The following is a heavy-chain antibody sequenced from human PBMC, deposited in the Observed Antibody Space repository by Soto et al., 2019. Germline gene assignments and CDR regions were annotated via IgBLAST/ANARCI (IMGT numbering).Heavy chain of an antibody. J-gene: IGHJ5*02. CDR3: AKDLSWAAAGSFWFDP. D-gene: IGHD6-13*01. CDR1: GFTFSSYP. CDR2: ISGSGGST. V-gene: IGHV3-23*01. Sequence: GGSLRLSCAASGFTFSSYPMSWVRQAPGKGLEWVSAISGSGGSTYYADSVKGRFTISRDNSKNTLYLQMNSLRAEDTAVYYCAKDLSWAAAGSFWFDPWGQGTLVTVSS.